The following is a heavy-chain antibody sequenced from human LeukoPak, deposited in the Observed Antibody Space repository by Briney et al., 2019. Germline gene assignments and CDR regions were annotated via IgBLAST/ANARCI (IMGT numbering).Heavy chain of an antibody. CDR2: ISPYNGDT. V-gene: IGHV1-18*01. J-gene: IGHJ6*02. CDR3: ARRYYYGSGSVGYYYYGMDV. Sequence: ASVKVSCKASGYTFTSYGISWVRQAPGQGLEWMGWISPYNGDTNYAQKLQGRVTMTTDTSTSTAYMELRSLRSDDTAVYYCARRYYYGSGSVGYYYYGMDVWGQGTTVTVSS. CDR1: GYTFTSYG. D-gene: IGHD3-10*01.